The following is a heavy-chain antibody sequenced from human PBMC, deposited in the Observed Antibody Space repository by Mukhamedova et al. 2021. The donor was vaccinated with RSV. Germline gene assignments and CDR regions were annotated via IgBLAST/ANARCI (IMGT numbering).Heavy chain of an antibody. CDR3: ARHTRYSCYDPPDY. J-gene: IGHJ4*02. V-gene: IGHV1-69*01. D-gene: IGHD5-12*01. CDR2: IIPIFGTA. Sequence: APGQGLEWMGGIIPIFGTANYAQKFQGRVTITADESTSTAYMELSSLRSEDTAVYYCARHTRYSCYDPPDYWGQ.